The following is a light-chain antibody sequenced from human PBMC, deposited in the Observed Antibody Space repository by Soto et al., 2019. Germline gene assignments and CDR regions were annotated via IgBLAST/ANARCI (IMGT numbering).Light chain of an antibody. Sequence: ELVLTQSAATLSLSPGERASLSCRGIQSVSSSLVWYQQNPGQAPSLLISDASNRATGIPARFSGSGSGTDFTLTIGVLAPEDAAVYYRQQRSEWPACTLGPGTQGHIK. CDR1: QSVSSS. J-gene: IGKJ3*01. CDR2: DAS. CDR3: QQRSEWPACT. V-gene: IGKV3-11*01.